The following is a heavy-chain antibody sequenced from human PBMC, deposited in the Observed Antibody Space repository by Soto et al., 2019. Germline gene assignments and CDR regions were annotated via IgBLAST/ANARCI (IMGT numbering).Heavy chain of an antibody. J-gene: IGHJ6*02. CDR2: ISYDGSNK. CDR1: GFTFSSYA. CDR3: AREKAATTYYYCGMDV. D-gene: IGHD5-12*01. Sequence: QVQLVESGGGVVQPGRSLRLSCAASGFTFSSYAMHWVRQAPGKGLEWVAVISYDGSNKYYADSVKGRFTISRDNSKNTLYRQMNSLRAEDTAVYYCAREKAATTYYYCGMDVWGQGTTVTVSS. V-gene: IGHV3-30-3*01.